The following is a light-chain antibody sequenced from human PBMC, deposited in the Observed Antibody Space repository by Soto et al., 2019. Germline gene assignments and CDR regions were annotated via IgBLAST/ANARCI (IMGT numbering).Light chain of an antibody. J-gene: IGLJ3*02. Sequence: QSVLTQPPSASGTPGQRVTISCSGSSANIGSNTVNWYQQLPGTAPKLLIYSNNQRPSGVPDRFSGSESGPSASLAISGLQSGDGADYHCAAWDDSLNGPVVGGGTKLTVL. CDR2: SNN. CDR3: AAWDDSLNGPV. CDR1: SANIGSNT. V-gene: IGLV1-44*01.